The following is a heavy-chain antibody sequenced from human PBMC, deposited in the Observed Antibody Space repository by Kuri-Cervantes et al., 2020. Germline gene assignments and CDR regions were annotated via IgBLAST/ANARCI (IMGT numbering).Heavy chain of an antibody. CDR3: ARGAKWLGENWFDP. Sequence: GGSLRLSCAASGFTFSSYDMHWVRQATGKGLEWVSAIGTAGDTYYPGSVKGRFTISRENAENSLYLQMNSLRAGDTAVYYCARGAKWLGENWFDPWGQGTLVTVSS. V-gene: IGHV3-13*01. CDR1: GFTFSSYD. D-gene: IGHD6-19*01. J-gene: IGHJ5*02. CDR2: IGTAGDT.